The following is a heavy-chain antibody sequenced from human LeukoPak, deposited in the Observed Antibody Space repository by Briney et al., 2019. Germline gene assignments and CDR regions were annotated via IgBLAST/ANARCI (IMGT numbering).Heavy chain of an antibody. J-gene: IGHJ4*02. D-gene: IGHD3-10*01. V-gene: IGHV5-51*01. Sequence: GEPLKISCKGSGYSFTTYWIGWVRQMPGKGLEWMGIIYPGDSTTRYSPSFQGQVTISADKSINTAYLQWSSLKASDTAMYYCARLGTYWSNYYFEYSGQGTLVTVSS. CDR1: GYSFTTYW. CDR2: IYPGDSTT. CDR3: ARLGTYWSNYYFEY.